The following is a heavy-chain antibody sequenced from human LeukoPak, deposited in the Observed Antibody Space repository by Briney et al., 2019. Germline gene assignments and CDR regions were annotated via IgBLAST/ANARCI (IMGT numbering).Heavy chain of an antibody. CDR2: INQDGSEK. CDR1: GFTFRRYW. CDR3: ATDPRPDSGNFLGFDY. J-gene: IGHJ4*02. D-gene: IGHD4-23*01. V-gene: IGHV3-7*01. Sequence: EGSLRLSCVASGFTFRRYWMSWVRQAPGKGLEWVANINQDGSEKYYVDSVKGRFTISRDNSKSSLYLQMSSLRAEDAAVYYCATDPRPDSGNFLGFDYWGQGTLVTVSS.